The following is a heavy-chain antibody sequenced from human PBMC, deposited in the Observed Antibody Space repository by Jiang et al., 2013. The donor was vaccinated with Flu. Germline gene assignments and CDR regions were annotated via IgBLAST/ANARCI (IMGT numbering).Heavy chain of an antibody. CDR3: ARGPGSSTMVRGVIITYYFDY. Sequence: NYNPSLKSRVTISVDTSKNQFSLKLSSVTAADTAVYYCARGPGSSTMVRGVIITYYFDYWGQGTLVTVSS. V-gene: IGHV4-61*02. J-gene: IGHJ4*02. D-gene: IGHD3-10*01.